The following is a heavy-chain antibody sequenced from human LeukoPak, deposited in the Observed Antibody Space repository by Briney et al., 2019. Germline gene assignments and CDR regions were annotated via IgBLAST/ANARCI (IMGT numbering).Heavy chain of an antibody. Sequence: GASVTVSCMASGYTFTSYDINWVRQAAGQGLEWMGWMNPNSGNTGYAQKFQGRVTMTGNTTISTAYMQLSSLRSEDTAVYYCARGPTWRGGPYYFDYWGQGTLVTVSS. CDR1: GYTFTSYD. D-gene: IGHD3-10*01. CDR2: MNPNSGNT. J-gene: IGHJ4*02. V-gene: IGHV1-8*01. CDR3: ARGPTWRGGPYYFDY.